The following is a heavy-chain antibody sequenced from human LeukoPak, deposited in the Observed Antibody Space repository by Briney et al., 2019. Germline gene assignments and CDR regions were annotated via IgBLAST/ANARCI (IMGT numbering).Heavy chain of an antibody. V-gene: IGHV3-21*01. J-gene: IGHJ6*02. CDR2: ISSSSNYM. D-gene: IGHD6-13*01. CDR1: GFTFSRNA. Sequence: GGSLRLSCAASGFTFSRNAMNWVRQAPGKGLEWVSFISSSSNYMSYADSVKGRFTISRDNAKNPLYLQMNSLRAEDTAVYYCARDRIAAGTYYYYGMDVWGQGTTVTVSS. CDR3: ARDRIAAGTYYYYGMDV.